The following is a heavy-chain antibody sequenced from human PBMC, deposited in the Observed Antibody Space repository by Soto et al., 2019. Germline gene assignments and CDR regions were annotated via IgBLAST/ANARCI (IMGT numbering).Heavy chain of an antibody. Sequence: QVQLVQSGAEVKKPGASVKVSCKASGYTFSTYGISWVRQAPGQGLEWMGWVSGHNGDTSYTQNFQGRVTMTTDTSTSTAYMELRSLRSDDTAVYYCARDTTYGSGWGRRCFDPWGQGTLVTVSS. D-gene: IGHD6-19*01. V-gene: IGHV1-18*01. CDR3: ARDTTYGSGWGRRCFDP. CDR1: GYTFSTYG. CDR2: VSGHNGDT. J-gene: IGHJ5*02.